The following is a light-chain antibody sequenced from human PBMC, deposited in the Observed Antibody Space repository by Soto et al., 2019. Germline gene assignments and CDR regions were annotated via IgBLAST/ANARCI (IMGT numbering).Light chain of an antibody. V-gene: IGLV2-14*01. J-gene: IGLJ6*01. Sequence: QSALTQPASVSGSPGQSVTISCTGPRSDIGDSNFISWYQHSPGKAPRLLIYEVNNRPSGVSWRFSGSKAGNTASLTISGLLEDDEADYFCASFRSGTILVFGSGTKLTVL. CDR3: ASFRSGTILV. CDR2: EVN. CDR1: RSDIGDSNF.